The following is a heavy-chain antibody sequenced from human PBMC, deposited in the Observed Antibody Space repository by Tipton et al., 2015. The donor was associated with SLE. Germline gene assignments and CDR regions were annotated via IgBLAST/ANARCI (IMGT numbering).Heavy chain of an antibody. CDR2: INQYGNT. V-gene: IGHV4-34*01. CDR3: ARGQPLYAGWFRGRFDP. D-gene: IGHD3-10*01. Sequence: LRLSCAVSGGSFSTYYWSWIRQTSARGLEWIGEINQYGNTNYNPSLQSRAVISVDMSKNQFSLRLPSVTAADTAVYFCARGQPLYAGWFRGRFDPWGQGTRVIVSS. CDR1: GGSFSTYY. J-gene: IGHJ5*02.